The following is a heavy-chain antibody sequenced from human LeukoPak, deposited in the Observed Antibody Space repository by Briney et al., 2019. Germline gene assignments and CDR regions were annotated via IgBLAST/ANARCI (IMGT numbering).Heavy chain of an antibody. CDR3: ARRLGYCSGGSCYLDY. J-gene: IGHJ4*02. CDR1: GFTFSSYA. Sequence: GGSLRLSCAASGFTFSSYAMSWVRQPPGRGLEWVAAISGSGDTTYYADSVKGRFTISRDNSKNTLYLQMNSLRAEDTAVYYCARRLGYCSGGSCYLDYWGQGTLVTVSS. CDR2: ISGSGDTT. V-gene: IGHV3-23*01. D-gene: IGHD2-15*01.